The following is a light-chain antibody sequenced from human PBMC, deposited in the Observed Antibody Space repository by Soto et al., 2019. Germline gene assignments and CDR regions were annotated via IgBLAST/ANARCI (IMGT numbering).Light chain of an antibody. CDR2: GAS. Sequence: EIVMTQSPATLSVSPGERATLSCRASQSVSSNLAWYQQKPGQAPRLLIYGASTRATGIPARFSGSGSGTEFTLTISSLQCEDFAVYYCQQYNYWPTFGQGTKVAIK. J-gene: IGKJ1*01. V-gene: IGKV3-15*01. CDR1: QSVSSN. CDR3: QQYNYWPT.